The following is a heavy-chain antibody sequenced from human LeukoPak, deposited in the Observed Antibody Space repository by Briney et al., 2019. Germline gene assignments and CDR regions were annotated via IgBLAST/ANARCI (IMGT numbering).Heavy chain of an antibody. J-gene: IGHJ4*02. V-gene: IGHV5-10-1*01. CDR3: ARLQDY. CDR1: GYSFTTYW. Sequence: PGESLKISCKVSGYSFTTYWITWVRQMPGKGLEWMGRIDPSDSYIKYSPSFQGHITITVDKSINTACLQWSSLKASDTAMYYCARLQDYWGQGTLVTVSS. CDR2: IDPSDSYI.